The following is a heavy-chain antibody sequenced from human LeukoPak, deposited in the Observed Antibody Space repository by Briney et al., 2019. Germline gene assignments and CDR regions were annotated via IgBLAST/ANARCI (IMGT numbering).Heavy chain of an antibody. CDR1: GYTFTSYY. D-gene: IGHD5-18*01. V-gene: IGHV1-46*01. J-gene: IGHJ4*02. CDR3: ARDDSKRGYTY. Sequence: ASVKVSCKASGYTFTSYYMHWLRQAPGQGLEWMGIINPSGGSTSYAQKFQGRVTMTRDTSTSTVYMELSSLRSEDTALYYCARDDSKRGYTYWGQGTLVTVSS. CDR2: INPSGGST.